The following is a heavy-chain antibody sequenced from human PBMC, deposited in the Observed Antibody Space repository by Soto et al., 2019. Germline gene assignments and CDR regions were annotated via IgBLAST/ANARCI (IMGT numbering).Heavy chain of an antibody. D-gene: IGHD4-17*01. CDR3: AKTASMTIRDGFDH. Sequence: PGGSLRLSYAASGFTFSSYAMSWVRQAPGQGLEWVSAISGSGSNPYYADSVKGRFTISRDNSKNTLYLQMNSLRAEDTALYYYAKTASMTIRDGFDHWGQGTLVTVSS. J-gene: IGHJ4*02. CDR2: ISGSGSNP. CDR1: GFTFSSYA. V-gene: IGHV3-23*01.